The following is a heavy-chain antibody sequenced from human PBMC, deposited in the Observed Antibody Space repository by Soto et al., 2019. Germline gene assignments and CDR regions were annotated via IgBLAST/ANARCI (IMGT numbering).Heavy chain of an antibody. CDR3: AREPGDSSSWEGDYFDY. J-gene: IGHJ4*02. Sequence: PSETLSLTCTVSGGSISSYYWSWIRQPAGKGLEWIGRIYISGSTNYNPSLKSRVTMSVDTSKNQFSLKLSSVTAADTAVYYCAREPGDSSSWEGDYFDYWGQGTLVTVSS. CDR1: GGSISSYY. V-gene: IGHV4-4*07. D-gene: IGHD6-13*01. CDR2: IYISGST.